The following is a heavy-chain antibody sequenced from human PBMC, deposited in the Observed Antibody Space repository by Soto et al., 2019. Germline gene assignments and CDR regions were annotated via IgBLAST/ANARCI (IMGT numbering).Heavy chain of an antibody. V-gene: IGHV3-20*04. CDR3: ARLYGSGSTRRVRIDY. CDR2: INWNGGST. CDR1: GFTFDDYG. D-gene: IGHD3-10*01. J-gene: IGHJ4*02. Sequence: GGSLRLSCAASGFTFDDYGMSWVRQAPGKGLEWVSGINWNGGSTGYAYSVKGRFTISRDNAKNSLYLQMNSLRAEDTALYYCARLYGSGSTRRVRIDYWGQGTLVTVSS.